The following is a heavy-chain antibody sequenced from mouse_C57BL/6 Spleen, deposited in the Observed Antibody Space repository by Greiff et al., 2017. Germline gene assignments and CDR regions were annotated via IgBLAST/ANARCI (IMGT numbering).Heavy chain of an antibody. CDR2: INPNNGGT. CDR3: AKDGYFVKFDY. J-gene: IGHJ3*01. D-gene: IGHD2-3*01. V-gene: IGHV1-22*01. CDR1: GYTFTDYN. Sequence: EVQLQQSGPELVKPGASVKMSCKASGYTFTDYNMHWVKQSHGKSLEWIGCINPNNGGTSYNQKFKGQTTLTVNKSSSTAYMDLRSLTSEDYAVYCCAKDGYFVKFDYWGQGTLVTVSA.